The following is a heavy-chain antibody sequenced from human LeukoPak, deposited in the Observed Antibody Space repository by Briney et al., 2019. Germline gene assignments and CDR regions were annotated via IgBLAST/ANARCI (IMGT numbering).Heavy chain of an antibody. CDR2: IYHSGST. Sequence: SETPSLTRTVSSGSISSGAYYWGWIRQPPGKGLEWVGSIYHSGSTFYNPSLKGRVTISVDTSKNQFYLKLTSVTAADTAVFFCAREEFGTACFDSWGQGTLVTVSS. CDR1: SGSISSGAYY. D-gene: IGHD1-7*01. CDR3: AREEFGTACFDS. V-gene: IGHV4-39*07. J-gene: IGHJ4*02.